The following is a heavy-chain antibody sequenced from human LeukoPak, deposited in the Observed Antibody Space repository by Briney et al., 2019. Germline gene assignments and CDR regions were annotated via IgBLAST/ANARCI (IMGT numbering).Heavy chain of an antibody. Sequence: SQTLSLTCTVSGGPISSGGYYWSWIRQHPGKGLEWIGYIYFSGNTYYNPSLKSRVTISVDTSKNQFSLKLSSVTAADTAVYYCTRDFSPYYDSSGYHDAFDIWGQGTMVTVSS. D-gene: IGHD3-22*01. V-gene: IGHV4-31*03. J-gene: IGHJ3*02. CDR1: GGPISSGGYY. CDR3: TRDFSPYYDSSGYHDAFDI. CDR2: IYFSGNT.